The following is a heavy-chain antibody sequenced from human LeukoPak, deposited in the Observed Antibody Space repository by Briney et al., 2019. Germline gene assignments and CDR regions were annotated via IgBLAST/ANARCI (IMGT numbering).Heavy chain of an antibody. CDR2: MNPNSGNT. CDR3: ARKHYNWNDALDY. D-gene: IGHD1-1*01. J-gene: IGHJ4*02. CDR1: GYTFTSYD. V-gene: IGHV1-8*01. Sequence: ASVKVSCKASGYTFTSYDINWVRQATGQGLEWMGWMNPNSGNTGYAQKFQGRVTMTRNTSISTAYMELSSLRSEDTAVYYRARKHYNWNDALDYWGQGTLVTVSS.